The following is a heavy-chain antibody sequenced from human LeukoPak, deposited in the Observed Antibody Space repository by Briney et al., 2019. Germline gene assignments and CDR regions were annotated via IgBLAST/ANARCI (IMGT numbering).Heavy chain of an antibody. CDR2: IRYDGSNR. J-gene: IGHJ4*02. D-gene: IGHD6-19*01. CDR3: AKQAEYSSGSLDY. CDR1: GFTFSSYG. V-gene: IGHV3-30*02. Sequence: GGSLRLSCAASGFTFSSYGMHWVCKAPGKGLEWVAFIRYDGSNRYYADSVKGRFTISRDNSNNTLYLQMNSLRAEDTAVYYCAKQAEYSSGSLDYWGQGTLVTVSS.